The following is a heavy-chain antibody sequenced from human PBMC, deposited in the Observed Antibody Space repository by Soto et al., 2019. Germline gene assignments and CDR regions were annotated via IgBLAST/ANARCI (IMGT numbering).Heavy chain of an antibody. CDR2: IYHSWST. J-gene: IGHJ4*02. CDR1: GGSISSSNW. CDR3: ARVSAAGNCFDY. D-gene: IGHD6-13*01. Sequence: QVQLQESGPGLVKPSGTLSLTCAVSGGSISSSNWWSWVRQPPGTGLEWIGEIYHSWSTNYNPSLKSRVTISIDKCKTQFTLKLSSVTAADTAVYYCARVSAAGNCFDYWGPGKRATVSS. V-gene: IGHV4-4*02.